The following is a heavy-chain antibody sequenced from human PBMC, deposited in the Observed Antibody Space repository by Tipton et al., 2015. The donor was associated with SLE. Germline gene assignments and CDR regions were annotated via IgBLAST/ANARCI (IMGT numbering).Heavy chain of an antibody. CDR2: INPNSGGT. CDR1: GYTFTSYY. CDR3: ARVVPRGDYLGAFDI. J-gene: IGHJ3*02. V-gene: IGHV1-2*02. Sequence: QLVQSGPEVKKPGASVKVSCKASGYTFTSYYMHWVRQAPGQGLEWMGWINPNSGGTNYAQKFQGRVTMTRDTSISTAYMELSRLRSDDTAVYYCARVVPRGDYLGAFDIWGQGTMVTVSS. D-gene: IGHD4-17*01.